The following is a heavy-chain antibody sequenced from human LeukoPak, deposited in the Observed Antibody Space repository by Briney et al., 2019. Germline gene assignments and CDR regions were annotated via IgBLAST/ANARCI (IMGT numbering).Heavy chain of an antibody. CDR1: GFTFSSYA. D-gene: IGHD1-1*01. CDR2: IHYTGAS. V-gene: IGHV4-59*01. CDR3: ARWNSNYRAFDY. Sequence: PGGSLRLSCAASGFTFSSYAMSWIRQAPGKGLEWIGYIHYTGASKSNPFLKSRLTKSVDTSRNEISLKLTSVTAADTAVYYCARWNSNYRAFDYWGQGTLATVSS. J-gene: IGHJ4*02.